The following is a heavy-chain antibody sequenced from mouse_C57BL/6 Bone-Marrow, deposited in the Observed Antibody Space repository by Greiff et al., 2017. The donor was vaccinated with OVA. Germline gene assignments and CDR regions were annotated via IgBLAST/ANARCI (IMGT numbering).Heavy chain of an antibody. J-gene: IGHJ2*01. CDR1: GYTFTSYW. D-gene: IGHD1-1*01. V-gene: IGHV1-74*01. CDR2: IHPSDSDT. Sequence: QVQLQQPGAELVKPGASVKVSCKASGYTFTSYWMHWVKQRPGQGLEWIGRIHPSDSDTNYNQKFKGKATLTVDKSSSTAYMPLSSLTSEDSAVYYCAIDYYGSSYNFDYWGQGTTLTVSS. CDR3: AIDYYGSSYNFDY.